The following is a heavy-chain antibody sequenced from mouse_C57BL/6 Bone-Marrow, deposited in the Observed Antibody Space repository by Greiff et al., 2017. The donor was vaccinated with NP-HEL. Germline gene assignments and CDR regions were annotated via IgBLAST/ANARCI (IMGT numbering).Heavy chain of an antibody. J-gene: IGHJ3*01. CDR3: TTCPYDYDEWFAY. Sequence: EVQLQQSGAELVRPGASVKLSCTASGFNIKDYYMHWVKQRPEQGLEWIGRIDPEDGDTEYAPKFQGKATMTADTSSNTAYLQLSSLTSEDTAVYYCTTCPYDYDEWFAYWGQGTLVTVSA. D-gene: IGHD2-4*01. V-gene: IGHV14-1*01. CDR1: GFNIKDYY. CDR2: IDPEDGDT.